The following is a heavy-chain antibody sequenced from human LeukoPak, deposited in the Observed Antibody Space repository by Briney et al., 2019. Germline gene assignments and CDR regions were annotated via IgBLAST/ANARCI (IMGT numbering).Heavy chain of an antibody. D-gene: IGHD3-10*01. V-gene: IGHV3-7*04. Sequence: GGSLRLSCAASGFTFSNFWMNWVRQAPGKGVEWVASIKHDGIEKYYVDSVKGRFSISRDSAKDSLYLQMNSLRTEDTAVYYCARMFYYAFDFWGQGTLVTVSS. CDR2: IKHDGIEK. J-gene: IGHJ4*02. CDR1: GFTFSNFW. CDR3: ARMFYYAFDF.